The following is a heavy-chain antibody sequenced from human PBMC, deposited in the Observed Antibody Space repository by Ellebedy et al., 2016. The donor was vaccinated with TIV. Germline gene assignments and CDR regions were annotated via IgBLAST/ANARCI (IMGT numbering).Heavy chain of an antibody. CDR1: GYTFTGYY. V-gene: IGHV1-2*02. CDR3: ARALMVRGAFDP. D-gene: IGHD3-10*01. CDR2: INPNSGGT. J-gene: IGHJ5*02. Sequence: ASVKVSCXASGYTFTGYYMHWVRQAPGQGLEWMGWINPNSGGTNYAQKFQGRVTMTRDTSISTAYMELSRLRSDDTAVYYCARALMVRGAFDPWGQGTLVTVSS.